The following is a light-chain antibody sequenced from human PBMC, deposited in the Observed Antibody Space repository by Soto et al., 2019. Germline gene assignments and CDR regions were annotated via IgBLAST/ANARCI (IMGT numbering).Light chain of an antibody. CDR1: QSVSID. CDR2: GAS. V-gene: IGKV3-15*01. CDR3: QQYNKWPQT. Sequence: EIVLTQSPATVPASPGERVTIXCRASQSVSIDLAWYQQKPGQAPRLLIYGASTRATDIPPSFTGSGSGTEFTLTISSLQSEDIAVYYCQQYNKWPQTFGQGTKVDIK. J-gene: IGKJ1*01.